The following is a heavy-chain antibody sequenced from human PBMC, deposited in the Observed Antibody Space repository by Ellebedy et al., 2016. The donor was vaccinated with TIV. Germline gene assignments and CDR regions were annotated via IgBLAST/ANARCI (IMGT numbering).Heavy chain of an antibody. CDR1: GGSISSYY. D-gene: IGHD6-19*01. CDR2: IYYSGST. Sequence: SETLSLTCTVSGGSISSYYWSWIRQPPGKGLEWIGYIYYSGSTNYNPSLKSRVTISVDTSKNQFSLKLSSVTAADTAVYYCARRWLGYYGMDVWGQGTTVTVSS. V-gene: IGHV4-59*08. CDR3: ARRWLGYYGMDV. J-gene: IGHJ6*02.